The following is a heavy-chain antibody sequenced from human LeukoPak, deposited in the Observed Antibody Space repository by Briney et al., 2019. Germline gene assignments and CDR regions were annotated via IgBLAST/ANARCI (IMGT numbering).Heavy chain of an antibody. V-gene: IGHV3-7*01. D-gene: IGHD2-2*01. CDR2: IRQDGSEK. CDR3: ATYSSSNAREFQY. Sequence: GGSLRLSCAASGFTFSSYAMHWVHQAPGKGLEWVANIRQDGSEKYYVDSVKGRFTISRDNAKNSLYLQMNSLRAEDTAVYYCATYSSSNAREFQYWGQGTLVTVSS. CDR1: GFTFSSYA. J-gene: IGHJ1*01.